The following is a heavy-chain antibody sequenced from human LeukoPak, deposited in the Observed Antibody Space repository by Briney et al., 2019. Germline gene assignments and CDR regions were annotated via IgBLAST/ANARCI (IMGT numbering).Heavy chain of an antibody. CDR1: GFTFDDYA. D-gene: IGHD6-13*01. V-gene: IGHV3-9*01. CDR2: ISWNSGSI. CDR3: AKDISSSPLYYFDY. J-gene: IGHJ4*02. Sequence: GGSLRLSCAASGFTFDDYAMHWVRQAPGKGLEWVSGISWNSGSIGYADSVKGRFTISRDSAKNSLYLQMNSLRAGDTALYYCAKDISSSPLYYFDYWGQGTLVTVSS.